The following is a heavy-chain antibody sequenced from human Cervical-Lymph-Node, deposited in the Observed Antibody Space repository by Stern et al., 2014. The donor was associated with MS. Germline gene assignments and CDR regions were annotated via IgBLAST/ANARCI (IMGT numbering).Heavy chain of an antibody. CDR1: GFSFSTTGVG. CDR2: IYWDDNK. V-gene: IGHV2-5*02. Sequence: QITLKESGPTLVKPTQTLTLTCTFSGFSFSTTGVGVDWIRQPPGKALEWLALIYWDDNKRYSPSLKSRLTITKDTSKNQVVLTMTNMDPVDTATYYCAHRFSNSSPFDYWGQGTLVTVSS. D-gene: IGHD6-6*01. J-gene: IGHJ4*02. CDR3: AHRFSNSSPFDY.